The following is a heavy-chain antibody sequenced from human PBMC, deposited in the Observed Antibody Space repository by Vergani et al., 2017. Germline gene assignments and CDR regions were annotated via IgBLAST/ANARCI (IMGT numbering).Heavy chain of an antibody. CDR2: ISANNGNT. CDR3: ARLPTYYDILTGYYTLDY. V-gene: IGHV1-18*01. CDR1: GYTFTSYG. J-gene: IGHJ4*02. Sequence: QVQLVQSGAEVKKPGASVKVSCKASGYTFTSYGISWVRQAPGQGLEWMGWISANNGNTNYAQKLQGRVTMTTDTSTSTAYMELRSLRSDDTAVYYCARLPTYYDILTGYYTLDYWAREPWSPSPQ. D-gene: IGHD3-9*01.